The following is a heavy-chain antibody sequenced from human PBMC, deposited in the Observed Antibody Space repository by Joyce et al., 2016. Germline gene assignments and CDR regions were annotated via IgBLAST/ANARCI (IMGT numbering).Heavy chain of an antibody. Sequence: EVQLVQSGAEVKKPGESLKISCEGFGFRFYNYWIGWVRQVPGKGLEWMGIVYGGDSDTRYGPSCQGQVTLSADKSINTASLQWSSLKASDSGIYFCARRDSNTGTFDVWGQGTRVIVSS. J-gene: IGHJ3*01. CDR3: ARRDSNTGTFDV. CDR2: VYGGDSDT. CDR1: GFRFYNYW. V-gene: IGHV5-51*01. D-gene: IGHD2-21*01.